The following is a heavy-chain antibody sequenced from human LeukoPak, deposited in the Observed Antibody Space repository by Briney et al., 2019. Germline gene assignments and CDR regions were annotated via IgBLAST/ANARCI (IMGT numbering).Heavy chain of an antibody. J-gene: IGHJ6*02. CDR3: AKDVSSTSYYYYGMDV. D-gene: IGHD6-13*01. V-gene: IGHV3-9*01. Sequence: GGSLRLSCAASGFTFDDYAMHWVRHAPGKGLEWVSGISWNSGSIDYADSVKGRFTISRDNAKNSLSLQMNSLRAEDTALYYCAKDVSSTSYYYYGMDVWGQGTTVTVSS. CDR1: GFTFDDYA. CDR2: ISWNSGSI.